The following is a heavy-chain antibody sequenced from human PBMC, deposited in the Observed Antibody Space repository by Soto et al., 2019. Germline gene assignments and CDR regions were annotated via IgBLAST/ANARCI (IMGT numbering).Heavy chain of an antibody. CDR2: INHSGSI. V-gene: IGHV4-34*01. CDR3: ARVGWAYGDYVHYFDY. J-gene: IGHJ4*02. Sequence: SETLSLTCAVYGGSFSGYYWSWIRQPPGKGLEWIGEINHSGSINYNPSLKSRVTISVDTSKNQFSLKLNSVTAADTAVYYCARVGWAYGDYVHYFDYWGQGTLVTVSS. D-gene: IGHD4-17*01. CDR1: GGSFSGYY.